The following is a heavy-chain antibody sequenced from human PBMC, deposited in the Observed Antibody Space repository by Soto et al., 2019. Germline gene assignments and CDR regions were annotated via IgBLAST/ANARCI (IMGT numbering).Heavy chain of an antibody. CDR1: GGTFSSYT. V-gene: IGHV1-69*04. CDR3: ARDRGPPGGQAFDY. Sequence: VKVSCKASGGTFSSYTISWVRQAPGQGLEWMGRIIPILGIANYAQKFQGRVTITADKSTSTAYMELSSLRSEDTAVYYCARDRGPPGGQAFDYWGQGTLVTVSS. D-gene: IGHD1-1*01. J-gene: IGHJ4*02. CDR2: IIPILGIA.